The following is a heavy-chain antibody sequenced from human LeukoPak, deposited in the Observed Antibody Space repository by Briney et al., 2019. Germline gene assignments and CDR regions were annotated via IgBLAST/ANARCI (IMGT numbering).Heavy chain of an antibody. CDR3: ARKTGYYYGVDV. Sequence: SETQSLTCTVSGGSITNYYWSWIRQPPGKGLEWIGYIYNSGSTNYNPSLKSRAAISVDMSKNQFSLKLSSVTAADTAVYYCARKTGYYYGVDVWGQGTTVTVSS. CDR2: IYNSGST. J-gene: IGHJ6*02. CDR1: GGSITNYY. V-gene: IGHV4-59*08. D-gene: IGHD1-1*01.